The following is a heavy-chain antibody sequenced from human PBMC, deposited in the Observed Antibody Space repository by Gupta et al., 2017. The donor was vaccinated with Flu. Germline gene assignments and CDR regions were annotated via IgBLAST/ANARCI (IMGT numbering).Heavy chain of an antibody. CDR2: ISSSSSYI. V-gene: IGHV3-21*01. Sequence: APGKGLEWVSSISSSSSYIYYADSVKGRFTISRDNAKNSLYLQMNSLRAEDTAVYYCARGVVVVAATRAYFDYWGQGTLVTVSS. CDR3: ARGVVVVAATRAYFDY. D-gene: IGHD2-15*01. J-gene: IGHJ4*02.